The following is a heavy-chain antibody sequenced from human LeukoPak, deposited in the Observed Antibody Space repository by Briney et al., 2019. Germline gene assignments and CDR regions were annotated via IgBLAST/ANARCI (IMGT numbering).Heavy chain of an antibody. J-gene: IGHJ4*02. CDR3: ATEGERIAVAYYFDY. D-gene: IGHD6-19*01. CDR1: GYTFTSYY. CDR2: INPSGGST. V-gene: IGHV1-46*01. Sequence: ASVKVSCKASGYTFTSYYMHWVRQAPGQGLEWMGIINPSGGSTSYAQKFQGRVTMTRDMSTSTVYMELSSLRSEDTAVYYCATEGERIAVAYYFDYWGQGTLVTVSS.